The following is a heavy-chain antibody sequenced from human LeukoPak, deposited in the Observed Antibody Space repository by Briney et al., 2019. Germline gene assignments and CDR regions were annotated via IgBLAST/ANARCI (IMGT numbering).Heavy chain of an antibody. CDR2: INPNTGGT. D-gene: IGHD1-26*01. CDR1: GYTFTGSY. J-gene: IGHJ4*02. Sequence: EASVKVSCKASGYTFTGSYMHWVRQAPGQGLEWMVWINPNTGGTDYAQNFQGRVTMTRDTSISTAYMELSRLRSDDTAIYYCARESIVGAAPNDYWGQGTLVTVSS. CDR3: ARESIVGAAPNDY. V-gene: IGHV1-2*02.